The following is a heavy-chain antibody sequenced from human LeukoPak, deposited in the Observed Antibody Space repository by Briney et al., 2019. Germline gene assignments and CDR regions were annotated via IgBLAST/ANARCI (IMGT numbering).Heavy chain of an antibody. D-gene: IGHD6-19*01. CDR3: VVLPVAGIPKPLCY. V-gene: IGHV1-2*02. CDR2: INPNSGST. Sequence: ASVRVSCKASGYTFTAYYMHWVRQAPGQGLEWVAWINPNSGSTNYARKFQGRVTLTRDTSISTAYMELSRLTYDDSAVYYCVVLPVAGIPKPLCYWGPRALVTVSS. J-gene: IGHJ4*02. CDR1: GYTFTAYY.